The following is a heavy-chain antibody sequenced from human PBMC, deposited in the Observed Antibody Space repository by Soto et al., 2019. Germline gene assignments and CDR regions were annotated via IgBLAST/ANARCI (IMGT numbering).Heavy chain of an antibody. D-gene: IGHD3-10*01. CDR1: GYTFTSYG. J-gene: IGHJ5*02. V-gene: IGHV1-18*01. CDR3: ARVSLLWFGANGGFDP. CDR2: ISAYNGNT. Sequence: ASVKVSCKASGYTFTSYGISWVRQAPGQGLEWMGWISAYNGNTNYAQKLQGRVTMTTDTSTSTAYMELSSLRSEDTAVYYCARVSLLWFGANGGFDPWGQGTLVTSPQ.